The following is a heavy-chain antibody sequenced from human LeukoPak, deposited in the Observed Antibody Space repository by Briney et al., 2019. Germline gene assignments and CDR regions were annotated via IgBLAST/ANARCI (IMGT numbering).Heavy chain of an antibody. CDR3: AKERGSGSSQPLDY. CDR2: ISGSGGST. Sequence: GGSLRLSCAASGFTFSSYAMGWVRQAPGKGLEWVSGISGSGGSTYYADSVKGRFTNSRDNSKNTLYLQMNSLRAEDTAVYYCAKERGSGSSQPLDYWGQGTLVTVSS. CDR1: GFTFSSYA. J-gene: IGHJ4*02. D-gene: IGHD3-10*01. V-gene: IGHV3-23*01.